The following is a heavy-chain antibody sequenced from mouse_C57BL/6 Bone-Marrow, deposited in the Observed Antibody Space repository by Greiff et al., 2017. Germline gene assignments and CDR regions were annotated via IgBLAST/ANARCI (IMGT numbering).Heavy chain of an antibody. CDR1: GFSFNTYA. CDR3: VRHAYPNYYGSSSFAY. CDR2: IRSKSNNYAT. J-gene: IGHJ3*01. Sequence: EVKLMESGGGLVQPKGSLKLSCAASGFSFNTYAMNWVRQAPGKGLEWVARIRSKSNNYATYYADSVKDRFTISRDDSESMLYLQMNNLKTEDTAMYYCVRHAYPNYYGSSSFAYWGQGTLVTVSA. V-gene: IGHV10-1*01. D-gene: IGHD1-1*01.